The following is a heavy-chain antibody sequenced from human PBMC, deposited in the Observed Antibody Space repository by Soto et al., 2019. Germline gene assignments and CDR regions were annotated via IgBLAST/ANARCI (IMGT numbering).Heavy chain of an antibody. J-gene: IGHJ3*02. D-gene: IGHD3-3*01. V-gene: IGHV4-30-4*08. CDR1: GGSISSDYYH. Sequence: SETLSLTCTVSGGSISSDYYHWTWIRQSPGKGLEWIGYIHHSGSILYNPSLRSRVTISVDTSKNQFSLQLSSVTAADTAVYYCARENLWSGHDAFGIWGQGTMVTVSS. CDR3: ARENLWSGHDAFGI. CDR2: IHHSGSI.